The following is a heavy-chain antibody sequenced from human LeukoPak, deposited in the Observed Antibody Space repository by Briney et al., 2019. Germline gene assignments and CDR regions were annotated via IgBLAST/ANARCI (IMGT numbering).Heavy chain of an antibody. CDR2: VGISSGNT. CDR1: GFTFSDYS. CDR3: ARDHRYAFDN. Sequence: GGSLRLSCAASGFTFSDYSMNWVRQAPGKGLEWISYVGISSGNTKYADSVKGRFTISGDSAKNSVFLQMNNLRVEDTAVYYCARDHRYAFDNWDQGTLVTVSS. J-gene: IGHJ4*02. V-gene: IGHV3-48*04. D-gene: IGHD5-12*01.